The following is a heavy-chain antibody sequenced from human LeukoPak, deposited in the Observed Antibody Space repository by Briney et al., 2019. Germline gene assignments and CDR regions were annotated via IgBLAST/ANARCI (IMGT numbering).Heavy chain of an antibody. CDR3: ARHQLLRSTSYFDY. CDR1: GGSISSYY. Sequence: SETLSLTCTVSGGSISSYYWSWIRQPPGKGLEWIGYIYYSGSTNYNPSLKSRVTISVDTSKNQFSLKVRSVTAADTAVYYCARHQLLRSTSYFDYWGQGTLVTVSS. J-gene: IGHJ4*02. CDR2: IYYSGST. D-gene: IGHD2-2*01. V-gene: IGHV4-59*01.